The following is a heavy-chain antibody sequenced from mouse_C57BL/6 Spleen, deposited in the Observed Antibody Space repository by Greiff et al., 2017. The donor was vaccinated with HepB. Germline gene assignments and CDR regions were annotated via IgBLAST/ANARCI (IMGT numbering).Heavy chain of an antibody. D-gene: IGHD1-1*01. J-gene: IGHJ4*01. CDR2: INPSTGGT. CDR3: ASYYGSSYHYAMDY. CDR1: GYSFTGYY. Sequence: VHVKQSGPELVKPGASVKISCKASGYSFTGYYMNWVKQSPEKSLEWIGEINPSTGGTTYNQKFKAKATLTVDKSSSTAYMQLKSLTSEDSAVYYCASYYGSSYHYAMDYWGQGTSVTVSS. V-gene: IGHV1-42*01.